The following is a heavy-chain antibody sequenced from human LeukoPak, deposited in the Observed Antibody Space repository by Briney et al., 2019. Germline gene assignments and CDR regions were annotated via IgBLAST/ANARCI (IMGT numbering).Heavy chain of an antibody. CDR3: AILYSSSWYVGY. Sequence: GGSLRLSCAASGFTFSSYAMSWVRQAPGKGLEWVSGISGSGGSTYYADSVKGRFTITRDNSKNTLYLQMNSLRAEDAAVYYCAILYSSSWYVGYWGQGTLVTVSS. D-gene: IGHD6-13*01. V-gene: IGHV3-23*01. CDR2: ISGSGGST. J-gene: IGHJ4*02. CDR1: GFTFSSYA.